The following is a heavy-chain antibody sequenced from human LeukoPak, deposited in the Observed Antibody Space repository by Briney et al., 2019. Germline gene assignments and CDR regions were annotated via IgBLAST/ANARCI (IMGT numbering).Heavy chain of an antibody. J-gene: IGHJ5*02. Sequence: PGGSLRLSCAASGFTFSNYAMEWVRQAPGKGLEWVALISYDGKHKYYADSMKGRFTISRDNSKNTLYLQMNSLRAEDTAVYYCASPAAGTGTRYNWFDPWGQGTLVTVSS. CDR1: GFTFSNYA. V-gene: IGHV3-30*04. D-gene: IGHD6-13*01. CDR3: ASPAAGTGTRYNWFDP. CDR2: ISYDGKHK.